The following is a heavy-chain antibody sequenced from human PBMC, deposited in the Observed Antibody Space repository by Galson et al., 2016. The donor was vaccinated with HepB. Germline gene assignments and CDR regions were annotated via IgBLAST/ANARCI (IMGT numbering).Heavy chain of an antibody. CDR2: IYWDGDE. J-gene: IGHJ4*02. V-gene: IGHV2-5*02. Sequence: PALVKPTQTLTLTCTFSGFSLTTSGVGVGWIRQPPGKTLEWLAHIYWDGDERYSPSLKSRLTITKDTSKNRVVPTMTNMDPVDTATYYCVHIVHSGSYYYFAYWGQGTLVTVSS. CDR1: GFSLTTSGVG. CDR3: VHIVHSGSYYYFAY. D-gene: IGHD1-26*01.